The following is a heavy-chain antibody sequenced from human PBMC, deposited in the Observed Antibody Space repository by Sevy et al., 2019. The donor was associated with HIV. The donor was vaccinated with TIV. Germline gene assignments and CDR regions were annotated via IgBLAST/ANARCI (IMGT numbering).Heavy chain of an antibody. CDR2: ISSSSSYI. V-gene: IGHV3-21*01. Sequence: GGSLRLSCAASGFTFSSYSMNRVRQAPGKGLEWVSSISSSSSYIYYADSVKGRFTISRDNAKNSLYLQMNSLRAEDTAVYYCARDKSGYSGNDYWGQGTLVTVSS. CDR3: ARDKSGYSGNDY. J-gene: IGHJ4*02. CDR1: GFTFSSYS. D-gene: IGHD3-3*01.